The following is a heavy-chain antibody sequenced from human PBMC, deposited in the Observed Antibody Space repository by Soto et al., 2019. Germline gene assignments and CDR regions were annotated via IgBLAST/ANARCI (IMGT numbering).Heavy chain of an antibody. V-gene: IGHV1-69*02. Sequence: QVQLVQSGAEVKKPGSSVKVSCTASGGTFSSYTISWVRQAPGQGLEWMGRIIPILGIANYAQKFQGRVTITADKSTSTAYMELGSLRSEATAVYYCARGAVTTYYYYYMDVWGKGTTVTVSS. D-gene: IGHD4-4*01. CDR2: IIPILGIA. J-gene: IGHJ6*03. CDR1: GGTFSSYT. CDR3: ARGAVTTYYYYYMDV.